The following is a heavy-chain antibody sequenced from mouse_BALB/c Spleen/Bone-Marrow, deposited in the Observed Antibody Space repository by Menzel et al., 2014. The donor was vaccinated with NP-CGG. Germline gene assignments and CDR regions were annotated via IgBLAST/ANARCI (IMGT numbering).Heavy chain of an antibody. Sequence: DLVKPGASVKLSCKASGYSFTTDWIHWIKQRPGQGLEWIGRIAPGSGSTYYNEMFRGKATLTVGTSSSRAYIQLSSLAAEDSAVYVCAREDMGYGNTVWCAYWGQGTLVTVSA. D-gene: IGHD2-1*01. V-gene: IGHV1S41*01. CDR1: GYSFTTDW. J-gene: IGHJ3*01. CDR3: AREDMGYGNTVWCAY. CDR2: IAPGSGST.